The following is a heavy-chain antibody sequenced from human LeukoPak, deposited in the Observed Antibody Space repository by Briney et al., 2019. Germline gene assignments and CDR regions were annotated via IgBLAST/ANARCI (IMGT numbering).Heavy chain of an antibody. J-gene: IGHJ4*02. CDR1: GGTFSSYA. CDR3: ARVHRYGSGSYYLDY. CDR2: IIPIFGTA. V-gene: IGHV1-69*05. D-gene: IGHD3-10*01. Sequence: SVKVSCKASGGTFSSYAISWVRQAPGQGLEWMGRIIPIFGTANYAQKFQGRVTITTDESTSTAYMELSSLRSEDTAVYYCARVHRYGSGSYYLDYWGLGTLVTVSS.